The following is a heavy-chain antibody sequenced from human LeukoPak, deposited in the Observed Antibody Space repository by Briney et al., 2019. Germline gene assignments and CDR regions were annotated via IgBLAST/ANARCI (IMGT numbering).Heavy chain of an antibody. V-gene: IGHV4-34*01. J-gene: IGHJ6*03. CDR2: INHSGST. Sequence: SETLSLTCAVYGGSFSGYYWSWIRQPPGKGLEWIGEINHSGSTNYNPSLKSRVTISVDTSKNQFSLKLSSVTAADTAVYYCARLTAPIVVVPAAIRPPYYYYYMDVWGRGTTVTVSS. CDR1: GGSFSGYY. D-gene: IGHD2-2*01. CDR3: ARLTAPIVVVPAAIRPPYYYYYMDV.